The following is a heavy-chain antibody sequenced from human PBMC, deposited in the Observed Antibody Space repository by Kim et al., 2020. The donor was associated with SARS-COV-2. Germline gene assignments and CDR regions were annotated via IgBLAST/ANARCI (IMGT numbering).Heavy chain of an antibody. V-gene: IGHV5-10-1*01. CDR1: GYSFTSYW. CDR3: ARHSLGGGSSSWHYYYYYGMDV. D-gene: IGHD6-13*01. Sequence: GESLKISCKGSGYSFTSYWISWVRQMPGKGLEWMGRIDPSDSYTNYSPSFQGHVTISADKSISTAYLQWSSLKASDTAMYYCARHSLGGGSSSWHYYYYYGMDVWGQGTTVTVSS. CDR2: IDPSDSYT. J-gene: IGHJ6*02.